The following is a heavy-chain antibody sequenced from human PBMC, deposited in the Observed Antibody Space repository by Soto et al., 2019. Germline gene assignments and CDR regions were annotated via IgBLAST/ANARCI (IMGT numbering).Heavy chain of an antibody. Sequence: TGGSLRLRCAAAGFTFSSYSMNWVRQAPGKGLEWVSYISSSSSTIYYADSVKGRFTISRDNAKNSLYLQMNSLRAEDTAVYYCARVSITIFGVVIFDYWGQGTLVTVSS. V-gene: IGHV3-48*01. CDR3: ARVSITIFGVVIFDY. D-gene: IGHD3-3*01. J-gene: IGHJ4*02. CDR2: ISSSSSTI. CDR1: GFTFSSYS.